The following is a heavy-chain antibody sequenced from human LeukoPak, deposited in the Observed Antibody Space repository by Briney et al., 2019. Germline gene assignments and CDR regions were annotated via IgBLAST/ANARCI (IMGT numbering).Heavy chain of an antibody. D-gene: IGHD4-17*01. CDR3: ARREMTTVTTYWKDAFDI. CDR1: GYSFTSYW. V-gene: IGHV5-51*01. Sequence: GESLKISCKGSGYSFTSYWIGWVRQMPGKGLEWMGIIYPGDSDTRYSPSFQGQVTISADKSISTAYLQWSSLKASDTAMYYCARREMTTVTTYWKDAFDIWGQGTMVTVSS. CDR2: IYPGDSDT. J-gene: IGHJ3*02.